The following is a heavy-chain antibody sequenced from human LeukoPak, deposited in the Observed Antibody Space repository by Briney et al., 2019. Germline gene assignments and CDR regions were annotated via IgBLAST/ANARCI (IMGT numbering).Heavy chain of an antibody. V-gene: IGHV5-51*01. Sequence: GESLKISCKGSGYSFTSYWIGWVRQMPGKGLEWMGIIYPGDSDTRYSPSFQGQVTISADKSNSTAYLQWSSLKASDTAVYYCARLFRDGYTMERDDYWGQGTLVTVSS. D-gene: IGHD5-24*01. J-gene: IGHJ4*02. CDR1: GYSFTSYW. CDR3: ARLFRDGYTMERDDY. CDR2: IYPGDSDT.